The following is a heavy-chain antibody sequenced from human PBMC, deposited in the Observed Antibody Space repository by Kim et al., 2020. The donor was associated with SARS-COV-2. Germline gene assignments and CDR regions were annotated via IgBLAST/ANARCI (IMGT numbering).Heavy chain of an antibody. Sequence: GGSLRLSCAASGFTFSTYAMSWVRQAPGKGLEWVSSISGNGRITYYADSVKGRFTFSRDNSKNTLYLQMNSLRVEDTAVYYCARRRPYGFGYYFDSWGRGTLVTVSS. CDR2: ISGNGRIT. D-gene: IGHD5-18*01. J-gene: IGHJ4*02. CDR3: ARRRPYGFGYYFDS. CDR1: GFTFSTYA. V-gene: IGHV3-23*01.